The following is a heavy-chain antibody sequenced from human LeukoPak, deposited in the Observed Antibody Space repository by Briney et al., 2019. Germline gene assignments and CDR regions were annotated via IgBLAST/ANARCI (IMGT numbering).Heavy chain of an antibody. Sequence: AASVKVSCKASGYTFTGYYMHWVRQAPGQGLEWMGWINPNSGGTNYAQKFQGRVTMTRDTSISTAYMELSRLRSDDTAVYYCALLGYSWNDEFDYWGQGTLVTVSS. J-gene: IGHJ4*02. V-gene: IGHV1-2*02. CDR1: GYTFTGYY. CDR3: ALLGYSWNDEFDY. CDR2: INPNSGGT. D-gene: IGHD1-20*01.